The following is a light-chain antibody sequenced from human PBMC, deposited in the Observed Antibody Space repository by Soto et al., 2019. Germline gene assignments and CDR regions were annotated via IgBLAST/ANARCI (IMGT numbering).Light chain of an antibody. CDR3: QHYTSSPT. CDR1: QSVTSTY. CDR2: GAS. J-gene: IGKJ4*01. Sequence: EILLTQSPGTLSLSPGERATLSCRASQSVTSTYLAWYQQKPGQAPRLLIYGASSRATGIPDRFSGSGSGTDFTLTITRLEPEDFAVYYCQHYTSSPTFGGETKVDIK. V-gene: IGKV3-20*01.